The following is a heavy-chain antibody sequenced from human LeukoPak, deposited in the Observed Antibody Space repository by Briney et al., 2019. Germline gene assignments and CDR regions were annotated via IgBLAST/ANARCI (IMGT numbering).Heavy chain of an antibody. J-gene: IGHJ5*02. Sequence: PSQTLSLTCTVSGGSISSGSYYWSWIRQPAGKGLEWIGRIYTSGSTNYNPSLKSRVTISVDTSKNQFSLKLSSVTAADTAVYYCAREWGYCSGGSCYSWFDPWGQGTLVTVSS. CDR3: AREWGYCSGGSCYSWFDP. D-gene: IGHD2-15*01. CDR2: IYTSGST. CDR1: GGSISSGSYY. V-gene: IGHV4-61*02.